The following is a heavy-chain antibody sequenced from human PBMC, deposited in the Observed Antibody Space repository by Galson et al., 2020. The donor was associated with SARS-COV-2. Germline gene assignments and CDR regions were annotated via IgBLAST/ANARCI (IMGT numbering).Heavy chain of an antibody. CDR3: ARSRRQQLVSYYYYMDV. CDR1: GGSFSGYY. Sequence: SETLSLTCAVYGGSFSGYYWSWIRQPPGKGLEWIGEINHSGSTNYNPSLKSRVTISVDTSKNQFSLKLSSVTAADTAVYYCARSRRQQLVSYYYYMDVWGKGTTVTVSS. D-gene: IGHD6-13*01. V-gene: IGHV4-34*01. J-gene: IGHJ6*03. CDR2: INHSGST.